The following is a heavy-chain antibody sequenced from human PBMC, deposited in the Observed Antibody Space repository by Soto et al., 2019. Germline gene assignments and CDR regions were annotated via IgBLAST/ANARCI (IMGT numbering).Heavy chain of an antibody. Sequence: QVQLVQSGAEVKKPGASVKVSCKASGYTFTSYYMHWVRQAPGQGLEWMGIINPSGGSTTYAQKFQGRVTMTRDTSTSTVYMELSSLRSEDTAVYYCARGIVVVVTANRYGMDVWGQGTTGAVSS. V-gene: IGHV1-46*01. CDR3: ARGIVVVVTANRYGMDV. CDR1: GYTFTSYY. J-gene: IGHJ6*02. D-gene: IGHD2-15*01. CDR2: INPSGGST.